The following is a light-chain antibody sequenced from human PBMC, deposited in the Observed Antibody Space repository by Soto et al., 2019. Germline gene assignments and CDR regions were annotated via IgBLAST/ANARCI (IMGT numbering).Light chain of an antibody. Sequence: DIVMTQSPLSLPVTPGEAASISCRSSQSLLHSNGYSYLDWYLQKPGQSPQLLIFLGSNRSSGVPDRFSGSGSGTDFTLKISRVGADDVGVYYCMQALQTPTFGQGTKVDIK. CDR2: LGS. CDR3: MQALQTPT. V-gene: IGKV2-28*01. CDR1: QSLLHSNGYSY. J-gene: IGKJ1*01.